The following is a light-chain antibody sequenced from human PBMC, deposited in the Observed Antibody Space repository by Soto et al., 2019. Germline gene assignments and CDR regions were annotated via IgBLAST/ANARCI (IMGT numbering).Light chain of an antibody. V-gene: IGKV3-20*01. CDR1: QSVSSNS. Sequence: EIVLTQSPGTLSLSPGERATLSCRASQSVSSNSLAWYQQKPGQAPRLLIYGASSRATGIPDRFSGSGSGTDFTLTISRLEPEDCAVYYCQHYGSSPRYTFGQGTKLEIK. CDR2: GAS. J-gene: IGKJ2*01. CDR3: QHYGSSPRYT.